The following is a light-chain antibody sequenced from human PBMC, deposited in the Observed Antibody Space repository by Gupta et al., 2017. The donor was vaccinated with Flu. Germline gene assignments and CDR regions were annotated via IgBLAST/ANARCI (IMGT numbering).Light chain of an antibody. CDR1: SSNIGNNY. CDR3: GTWDSSLSAGV. J-gene: IGLJ3*02. Sequence: QSVLTQPPSVSAAPGQKVTISCSGSSSNIGNNYVSWYQQLPGTAPKVLIYDNNKRPSGIPGRFSGSKSGTSATLGITGLQTGDEADYYCGTWDSSLSAGVFGGGTKLTVL. V-gene: IGLV1-51*01. CDR2: DNN.